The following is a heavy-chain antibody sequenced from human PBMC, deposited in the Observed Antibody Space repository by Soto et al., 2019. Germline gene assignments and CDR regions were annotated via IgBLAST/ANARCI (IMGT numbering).Heavy chain of an antibody. V-gene: IGHV1-18*01. D-gene: IGHD3-3*01. J-gene: IGHJ6*02. CDR1: GYTFTSYG. CDR2: ISAYNGNT. Sequence: ASVKVSCKASGYTFTSYGISWVRQAPGQGLEWMGWISAYNGNTNYAQKLQGRVTMTTDTSTSTAYMELRSLRSDDTAVYYCARYVRFLEWLLSSDYYYYGMDVWGQGPMVTVSS. CDR3: ARYVRFLEWLLSSDYYYYGMDV.